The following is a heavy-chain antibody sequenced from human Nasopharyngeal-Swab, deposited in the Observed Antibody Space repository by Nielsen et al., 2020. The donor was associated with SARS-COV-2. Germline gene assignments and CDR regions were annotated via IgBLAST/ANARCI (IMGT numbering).Heavy chain of an antibody. CDR2: ISSSGTTI. V-gene: IGHV3-48*03. D-gene: IGHD6-19*01. J-gene: IGHJ5*02. CDR3: ARASRGWS. CDR1: GFNFSNYE. Sequence: GESLKISCTASGFNFSNYEMNWVRQAPGKGLEWISYISSSGTTIYSTESLRGRFTISRDNAENSLSLQMNSLREEDTAVYYCARASRGWSWGQGTLVTVSS.